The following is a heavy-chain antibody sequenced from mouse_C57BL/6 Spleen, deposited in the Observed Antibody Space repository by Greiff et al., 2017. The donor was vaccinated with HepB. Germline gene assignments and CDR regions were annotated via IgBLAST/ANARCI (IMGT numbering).Heavy chain of an antibody. CDR2: IYPRSGNT. D-gene: IGHD1-1*01. CDR3: ARSNYYGSSEPPWFAY. V-gene: IGHV1-81*01. J-gene: IGHJ3*01. Sequence: VKLQESGAELARPGASVKLSCKASGYTFTSYGISWVKQRTGQGLEWIGEIYPRSGNTYYNEKFKGKATLTADKSSSTAYMELRSLTSEDSAVYFCARSNYYGSSEPPWFAYWGQGTLVTVSA. CDR1: GYTFTSYG.